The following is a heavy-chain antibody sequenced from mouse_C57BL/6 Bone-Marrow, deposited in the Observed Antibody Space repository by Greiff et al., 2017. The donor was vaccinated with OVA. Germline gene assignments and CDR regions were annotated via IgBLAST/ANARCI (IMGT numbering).Heavy chain of an antibody. V-gene: IGHV2-2*01. D-gene: IGHD2-3*01. Sequence: VKLVASGPGLVQPSQSLSITCTVSGFSLTSYGVHWVRQSPGKGLEWLGVIWSGGSTDYNAAFISRLSISKDNSKSQVFFKMNSLQADDTAIYYCARGDGPFAYWGQGTLVTVSA. CDR3: ARGDGPFAY. CDR2: IWSGGST. J-gene: IGHJ3*01. CDR1: GFSLTSYG.